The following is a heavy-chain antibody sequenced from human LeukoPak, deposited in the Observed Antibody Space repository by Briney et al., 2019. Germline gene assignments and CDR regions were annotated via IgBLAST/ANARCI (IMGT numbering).Heavy chain of an antibody. CDR1: GVSVSTSH. D-gene: IGHD5/OR15-5a*01. V-gene: IGHV4-59*02. CDR2: LSYTGKT. CDR3: ARRRIVSTIDH. Sequence: SETLSLTCNVSGVSVSTSHWNWIRQRPGKGLEWIGCLSYTGKTDYNPSLKSRVSISLGSSNNHFSLKLTSVTAADTAVYYCARRRIVSTIDHWGQGTLVTVSS. J-gene: IGHJ4*02.